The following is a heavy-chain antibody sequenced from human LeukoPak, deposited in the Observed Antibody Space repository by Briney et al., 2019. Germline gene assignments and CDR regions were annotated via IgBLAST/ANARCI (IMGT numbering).Heavy chain of an antibody. Sequence: ASVTVSCTASGYIFTSCYMHWVRQAPGQVLEWMGIIDPSSGTTTYAQKFQGRVTMTRDTSTSTVNMELSSLRSEDTAVYYCARDLGVGYSGYLLPDYWGQGTLVTVSS. J-gene: IGHJ4*02. CDR3: ARDLGVGYSGYLLPDY. V-gene: IGHV1-46*01. CDR1: GYIFTSCY. CDR2: IDPSSGTT. D-gene: IGHD3-3*01.